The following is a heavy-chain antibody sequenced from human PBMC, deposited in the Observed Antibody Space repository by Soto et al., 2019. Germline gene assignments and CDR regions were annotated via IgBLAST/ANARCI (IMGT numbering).Heavy chain of an antibody. CDR3: ARGWGNYYGGNDY. CDR1: GYTFNTFG. V-gene: IGHV1-18*01. Sequence: IQLVQSGAEVKRPGASVKVSCKASGYTFNTFGISWVRQAPGQGLEWMGCISGYNAKRDYSRKLQGRITLTTDPSTNTSSMELRSLTSDDTAVYYCARGWGNYYGGNDYWGQGTLVTVSS. CDR2: ISGYNAKR. D-gene: IGHD3-10*01. J-gene: IGHJ4*02.